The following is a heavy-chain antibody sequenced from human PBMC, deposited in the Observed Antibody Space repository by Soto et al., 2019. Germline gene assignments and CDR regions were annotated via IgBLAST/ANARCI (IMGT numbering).Heavy chain of an antibody. J-gene: IGHJ3*02. CDR3: ARGYGSGSYGAFDI. CDR1: GGTFSSYT. V-gene: IGHV1-69*02. CDR2: IIPILGIA. Sequence: QVQLVQSGAEVKKPGSSVKVSCKASGGTFSSYTISWVRQAPGQGLEWMGRIIPILGIANYAQKVQGRVTITADKSTSTAYMELSSLRSEDTAVYYCARGYGSGSYGAFDIWGQGTMVTVSS. D-gene: IGHD3-10*01.